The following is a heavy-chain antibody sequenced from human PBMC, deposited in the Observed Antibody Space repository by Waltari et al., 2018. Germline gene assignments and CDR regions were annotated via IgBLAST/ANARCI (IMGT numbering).Heavy chain of an antibody. V-gene: IGHV4-34*01. CDR2: INHSGSN. Sequence: QVQLPQWGAGLLKPSETLSLTCAVYGGSFSGYYWSWIRQAPGKGLEWIGEINHSGSNKYNPSLESRLTRSVDTSKTQFSLKLTSVTAADTAVYYCARERAGYCGGGSCSSPPGFWGQGTLVTVSS. J-gene: IGHJ4*02. CDR3: ARERAGYCGGGSCSSPPGF. D-gene: IGHD2-15*01. CDR1: GGSFSGYY.